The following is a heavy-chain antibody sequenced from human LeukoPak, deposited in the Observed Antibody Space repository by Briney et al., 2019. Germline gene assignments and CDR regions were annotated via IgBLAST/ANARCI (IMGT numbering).Heavy chain of an antibody. V-gene: IGHV3-48*02. J-gene: IGHJ2*01. CDR3: ARDLTPKPSYFEL. CDR1: VFAFNRYS. Sequence: VSLSYATSVFAFNRYSMIWVRQAPAKAREGVSYISSSRSSIYYADSVRGRFTIYRDNAKNSLYLQMNSLRDEDMAVYYGARDLTPKPSYFELWGRGPLVTVPS. CDR2: ISSSRSSI.